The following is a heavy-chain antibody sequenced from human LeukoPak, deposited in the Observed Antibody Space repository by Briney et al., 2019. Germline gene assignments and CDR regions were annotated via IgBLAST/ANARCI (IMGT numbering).Heavy chain of an antibody. V-gene: IGHV4-39*01. CDR1: GGSISRSGHF. D-gene: IGHD4-17*01. CDR3: ARSTTVTPDLDY. Sequence: KPSETLSLTCTVSGGSISRSGHFWGWIRQPPGKGLEWIGSIYYSGNTYYNPSLKSRVTISVDTSKNQFSLKLSSVTAADTAVYYCARSTTVTPDLDYWGQGTLVTVSS. J-gene: IGHJ4*02. CDR2: IYYSGNT.